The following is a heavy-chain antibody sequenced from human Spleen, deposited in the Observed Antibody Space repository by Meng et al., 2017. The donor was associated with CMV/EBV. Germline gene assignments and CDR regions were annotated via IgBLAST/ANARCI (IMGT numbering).Heavy chain of an antibody. CDR1: GASVPRGSYY. Sequence: CTVSGASVPRGSYYWSWLRQPPGKRLEWIGFIYYSGNTYYNPSLKSRVTISIDTSKNQFSLKMNSVTAADTAIYYCARDWGSAGPFDPWGQGALVTVSS. J-gene: IGHJ5*02. V-gene: IGHV4-61*01. CDR2: IYYSGNT. D-gene: IGHD3-16*01. CDR3: ARDWGSAGPFDP.